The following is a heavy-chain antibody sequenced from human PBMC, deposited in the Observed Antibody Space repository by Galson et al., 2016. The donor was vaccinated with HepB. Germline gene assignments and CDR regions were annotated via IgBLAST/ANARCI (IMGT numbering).Heavy chain of an antibody. V-gene: IGHV3-21*01. J-gene: IGHJ4*02. CDR1: GLTFSNYR. Sequence: SLRLSCAAFGLTFSNYRMNWVRQAPGKGLEWVSFISSSTSYIYYADSVKGRFTISRDNAKNSLYLQMNSLRAEDTAVYYCARLGPIAAADYWGQGTLVTVAS. CDR3: ARLGPIAAADY. D-gene: IGHD6-13*01. CDR2: ISSSTSYI.